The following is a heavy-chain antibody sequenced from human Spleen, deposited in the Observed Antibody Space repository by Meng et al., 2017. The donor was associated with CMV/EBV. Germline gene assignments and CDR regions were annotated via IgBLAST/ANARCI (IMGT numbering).Heavy chain of an antibody. CDR2: FDPEDGET. CDR3: LTEGLCSGGDCSVNY. CDR1: GYTLTELS. V-gene: IGHV1-24*01. D-gene: IGHD2-15*01. J-gene: IGHJ4*02. Sequence: ASVKVSCKVSGYTLTELSMQWVRQVPGKGLEWMGGFDPEDGETIYTQKFQGRLTLTEDTSTNTAYMQLSSLRSEDTAVYYCLTEGLCSGGDCSVNYWGQGTLVTVSS.